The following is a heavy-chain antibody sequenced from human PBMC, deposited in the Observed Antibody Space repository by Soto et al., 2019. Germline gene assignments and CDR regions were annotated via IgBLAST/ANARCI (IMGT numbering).Heavy chain of an antibody. CDR3: ARRYGSCFDY. CDR1: GDTISSYD. J-gene: IGHJ4*02. Sequence: SETLSLTCTVSGDTISSYDWSWIRQPPGTGLEWIGYVYYSGSTNYNPSLKSRVTISVDTSKNQFSLRLSSVTAADTAVYYCARRYGSCFDYWGQGTLVTGSS. CDR2: VYYSGST. V-gene: IGHV4-59*08. D-gene: IGHD5-18*01.